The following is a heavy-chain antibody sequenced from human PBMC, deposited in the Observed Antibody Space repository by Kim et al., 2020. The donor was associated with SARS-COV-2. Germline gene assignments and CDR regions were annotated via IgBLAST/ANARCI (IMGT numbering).Heavy chain of an antibody. V-gene: IGHV3-23*01. D-gene: IGHD6-19*01. Sequence: ADSVKGRFTISRDNSKNTLYLQMNSLRAEDTAVYYCAKLAPIAVAGDDYWGQGTLVTVSS. CDR3: AKLAPIAVAGDDY. J-gene: IGHJ4*02.